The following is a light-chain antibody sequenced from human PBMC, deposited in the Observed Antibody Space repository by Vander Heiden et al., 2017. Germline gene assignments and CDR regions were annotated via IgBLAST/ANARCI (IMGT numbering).Light chain of an antibody. CDR3: QSADSSGSYRGV. CDR2: EDN. J-gene: IGLJ3*02. Sequence: DLTQPPSLSVSPAPTARLTCSGDALTKQYTYWYQQKTGQAPVLVIYEDNERPSGIPERFSGSSSGTTVTLTITGVQAEDEADYYCQSADSSGSYRGVFGGGTKLSVL. CDR1: ALTKQY. V-gene: IGLV3-25*03.